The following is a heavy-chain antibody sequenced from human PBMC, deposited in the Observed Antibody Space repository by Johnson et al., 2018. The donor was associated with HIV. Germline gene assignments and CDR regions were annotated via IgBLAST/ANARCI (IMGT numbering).Heavy chain of an antibody. J-gene: IGHJ3*02. V-gene: IGHV3-30*04. D-gene: IGHD6-6*01. CDR3: AKVHIAARWSDAFDI. Sequence: QVRLVESGGGVVQPGRSLRLSCAASGFTFSQFAMHWVRQAPGKGLEWVAVISYDGSSKFYPNSLKGRFSISRDNSKNTVYLQMNSLRTEDTAVYFCAKVHIAARWSDAFDIWGQGTMVTVSS. CDR1: GFTFSQFA. CDR2: ISYDGSSK.